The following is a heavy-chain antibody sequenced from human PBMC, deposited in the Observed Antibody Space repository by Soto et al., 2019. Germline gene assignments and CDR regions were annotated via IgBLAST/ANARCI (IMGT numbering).Heavy chain of an antibody. D-gene: IGHD6-13*01. Sequence: GGSRRLSCAASGCTFSSYSMNWVRQAPGKGLEWVSSISSSSSYIYYADSVKGRFTISRDNAKNSLYLQMNSLRAEDTAVYYCARSWYSSSWYGEYYYYYGMDVWGQGTTVTVSS. J-gene: IGHJ6*02. CDR1: GCTFSSYS. CDR3: ARSWYSSSWYGEYYYYYGMDV. CDR2: ISSSSSYI. V-gene: IGHV3-21*01.